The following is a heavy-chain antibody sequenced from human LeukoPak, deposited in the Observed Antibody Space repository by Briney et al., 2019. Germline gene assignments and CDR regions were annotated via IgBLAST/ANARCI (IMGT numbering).Heavy chain of an antibody. CDR2: IDRNGDST. Sequence: GGSLRLSCAASGFTFDDYGMSWVRQAPGEGLEWVSGIDRNGDSTGYADSVEGRFTISRDNAKNSLYLQMNSLRAEDTAVYYCARLDYDILTGSNDAFDIWGQGTMVTVSS. CDR3: ARLDYDILTGSNDAFDI. D-gene: IGHD3-9*01. V-gene: IGHV3-20*04. CDR1: GFTFDDYG. J-gene: IGHJ3*02.